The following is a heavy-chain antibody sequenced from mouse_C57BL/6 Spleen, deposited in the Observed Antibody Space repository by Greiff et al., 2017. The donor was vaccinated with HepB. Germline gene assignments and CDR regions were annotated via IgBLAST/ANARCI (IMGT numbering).Heavy chain of an antibody. V-gene: IGHV14-3*01. CDR2: IDPANGNT. CDR3: ARVGVYYDYDEHFDV. D-gene: IGHD2-4*01. J-gene: IGHJ1*03. CDR1: GFNIKNTY. Sequence: VQLKESVAELVRPGASVKLSCTASGFNIKNTYMHWVKQRPEQGLEWIGRIDPANGNTKYAPTFQGKATITAETYSNTAYLQLSSLTSEDTAIYYCARVGVYYDYDEHFDVWGTGTTVTVSS.